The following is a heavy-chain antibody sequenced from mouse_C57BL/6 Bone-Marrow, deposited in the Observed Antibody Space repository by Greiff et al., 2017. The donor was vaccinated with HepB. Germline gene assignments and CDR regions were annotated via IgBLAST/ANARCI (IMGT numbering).Heavy chain of an antibody. Sequence: VQLQQSGPELVKPGASVKISCKASGYAFSSSWMNWVKQRPGKGLEWIGRIYPGDGDTNYNGKFKGKATLTADKSSSTAYMQLSSLTSEDSAVYCCARSVATVVATPFAYWGQGTLVTVSA. CDR3: ARSVATVVATPFAY. V-gene: IGHV1-82*01. D-gene: IGHD1-1*01. J-gene: IGHJ3*01. CDR2: IYPGDGDT. CDR1: GYAFSSSW.